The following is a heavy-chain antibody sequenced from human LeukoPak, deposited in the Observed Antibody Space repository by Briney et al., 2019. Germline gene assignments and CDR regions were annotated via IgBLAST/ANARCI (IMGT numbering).Heavy chain of an antibody. V-gene: IGHV3-13*01. J-gene: IGHJ4*02. CDR1: GFTFSSYD. D-gene: IGHD2-15*01. Sequence: QPGGSLRLSCAASGFTFSSYDIHWVRQATGKGLEWVSGIGTAGEIYYPGSVKGRFTISRDNAKNSLYLQMNSLRAEDTAVYYCARDAQQQNSGGSCYDYWGQGTLVTVSS. CDR2: IGTAGEI. CDR3: ARDAQQQNSGGSCYDY.